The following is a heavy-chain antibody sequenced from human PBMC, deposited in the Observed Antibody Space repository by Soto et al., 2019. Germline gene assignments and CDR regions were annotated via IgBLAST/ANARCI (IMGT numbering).Heavy chain of an antibody. CDR2: VRSKANSYAT. D-gene: IGHD6-25*01. Sequence: EVPLEESGGGLVQPGGSLKLSCAASGFTFSGSAMHWVRQASGKGLEWVGRVRSKANSYATAYAASVTGRFTISRDTAKNTAYLQMNSLKTEDSAANYCTRQVSANGFDYWGQGTLVTVSS. V-gene: IGHV3-73*01. CDR3: TRQVSANGFDY. CDR1: GFTFSGSA. J-gene: IGHJ4*02.